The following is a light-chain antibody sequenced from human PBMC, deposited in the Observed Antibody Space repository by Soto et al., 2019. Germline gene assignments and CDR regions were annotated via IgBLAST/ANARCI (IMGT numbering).Light chain of an antibody. CDR1: QSVSSN. CDR3: QQYNNWPRT. V-gene: IGKV3-15*01. CDR2: GAS. J-gene: IGKJ1*01. Sequence: VMTQSPATLSVSPGERATLSCRASQSVSSNLAWYQQKPGQAPRLLIYGASTRATGIPARFSGSGSGTEFTLTIRSLQSEDFAVYYCQQYNNWPRTFGQGTKV.